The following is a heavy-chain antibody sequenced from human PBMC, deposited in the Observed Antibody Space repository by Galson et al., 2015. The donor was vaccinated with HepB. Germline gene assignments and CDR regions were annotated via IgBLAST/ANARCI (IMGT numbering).Heavy chain of an antibody. V-gene: IGHV3-23*01. CDR3: AISGYCSTTTCLAPYYHYGMDV. J-gene: IGHJ6*02. D-gene: IGHD2-8*01. CDR2: VSLSGGIT. Sequence: SLRLSCAASGFTFSNAWMNWARQAPGKGLEWVSSVSLSGGITDIADSVKGRFTISRDNSKHTLYLQMNSLRVEDTAVYYCAISGYCSTTTCLAPYYHYGMDVWGQGTTVTVSS. CDR1: GFTFSNAW.